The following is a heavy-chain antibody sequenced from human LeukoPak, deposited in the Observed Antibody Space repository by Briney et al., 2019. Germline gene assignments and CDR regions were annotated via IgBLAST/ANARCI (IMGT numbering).Heavy chain of an antibody. J-gene: IGHJ4*02. CDR1: GYTFTNYD. D-gene: IGHD6-19*01. CDR2: INPSGDIT. Sequence: ASVKVSCKASGYTFTNYDMHWVRQAPGQGLEWMGIINPSGDITTYAQKFQGRVTMTRDMSTSTVYMELSSLRSEDTAVYYCARDLSSGTYFFDYWGQGTLVNVSS. CDR3: ARDLSSGTYFFDY. V-gene: IGHV1-46*01.